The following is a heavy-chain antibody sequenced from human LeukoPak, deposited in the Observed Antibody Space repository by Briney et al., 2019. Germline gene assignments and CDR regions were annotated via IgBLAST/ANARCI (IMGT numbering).Heavy chain of an antibody. J-gene: IGHJ5*02. V-gene: IGHV3-23*01. Sequence: GGSLRLSCAASGFTFSSYAMSWVRQAPGKGLEWVSAISGSGGSTYYADSVKARFTIPRDNSKNTLYLQMNSLRAEDTAVYYCAKEQWLAAKLTWFDPWGQGTLVTVSS. CDR3: AKEQWLAAKLTWFDP. CDR2: ISGSGGST. CDR1: GFTFSSYA. D-gene: IGHD6-19*01.